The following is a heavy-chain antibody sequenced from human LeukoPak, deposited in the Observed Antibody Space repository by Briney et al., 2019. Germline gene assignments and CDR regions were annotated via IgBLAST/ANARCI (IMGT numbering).Heavy chain of an antibody. D-gene: IGHD2-8*02. V-gene: IGHV3-23*01. CDR3: ARDREPGTSASRFDY. Sequence: GGSLRLSCAASGFTFTTYFMIWVRQAPGKGLEWVSGISAGGGSTYYADSVKGRFTISRDNSKNTLYLQMNSLRAEDTAVYYCARDREPGTSASRFDYWGQGTLVTVSS. CDR1: GFTFTTYF. J-gene: IGHJ4*02. CDR2: ISAGGGST.